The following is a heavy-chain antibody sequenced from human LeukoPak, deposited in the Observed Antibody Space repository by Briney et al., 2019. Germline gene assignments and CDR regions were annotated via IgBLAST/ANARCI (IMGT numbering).Heavy chain of an antibody. CDR3: AKGVVVAPDVTPFDY. Sequence: PGGSLRLSCAVSGLTFNNYAMSWVRQAPGKGLEWVSGISGRGASKYYADSVKGRFTISRDNSKNTFYLQMNSLRAEDTAVYYCAKGVVVAPDVTPFDYWGQGTLVTVSS. CDR1: GLTFNNYA. CDR2: ISGRGASK. D-gene: IGHD2-2*01. J-gene: IGHJ4*02. V-gene: IGHV3-23*01.